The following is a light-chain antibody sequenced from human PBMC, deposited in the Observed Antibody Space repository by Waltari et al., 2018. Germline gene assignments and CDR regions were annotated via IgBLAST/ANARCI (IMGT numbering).Light chain of an antibody. J-gene: IGLJ3*02. Sequence: QLVLTQSPSASASLGASVKLTCTLTRGHSTNIIAWLQQHPEKGPRYLMNVNSDGSHNKGVGIPDRCSGSSSVAGRYLTIASLQSEDEADYYCQTGGHGTWVFGGGTRLTVL. CDR3: QTGGHGTWV. CDR2: VNSDGSH. CDR1: RGHSTNI. V-gene: IGLV4-69*01.